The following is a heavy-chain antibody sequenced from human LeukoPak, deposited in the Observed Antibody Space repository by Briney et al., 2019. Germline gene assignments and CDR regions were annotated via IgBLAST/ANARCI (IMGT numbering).Heavy chain of an antibody. V-gene: IGHV3-30*04. J-gene: IGHJ6*04. D-gene: IGHD3-10*01. Sequence: GGSLRLSCAASGFTLSSYAMHWVRQAPGKGLEWVAVISYDGSNKYYADSVKGRFTISRDNSKNTLYLQMNSLRAEDTAVYYCASFYGSGNYYGMDVWGKGTTVTVSS. CDR1: GFTLSSYA. CDR2: ISYDGSNK. CDR3: ASFYGSGNYYGMDV.